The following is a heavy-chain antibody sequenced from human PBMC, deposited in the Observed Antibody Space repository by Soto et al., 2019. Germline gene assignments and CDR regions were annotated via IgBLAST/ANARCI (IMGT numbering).Heavy chain of an antibody. V-gene: IGHV3-13*05. CDR3: AGAYPGQLPRRGDYYYALDV. Sequence: QLVESGGGLTQAGGSLRLSCVGSGFFFNNYDMHWVRQVRGKGLEWVSAIGAADDPYYSVSVKGRFIVSRDNAQKSLYLKRTTLQAEDAVEFFCAGAYPGQLPRRGDYYYALDVWGRGTTVTVSS. CDR2: IGAADDP. D-gene: IGHD2-2*01. CDR1: GFFFNNYD. J-gene: IGHJ6*02.